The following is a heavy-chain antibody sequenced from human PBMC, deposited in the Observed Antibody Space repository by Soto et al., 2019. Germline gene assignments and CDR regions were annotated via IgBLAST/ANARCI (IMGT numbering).Heavy chain of an antibody. Sequence: QVQLVESGGGVVQPGRSLRLSCAASGFTFSSYGMHWVRQAPGKGLEWVAVISYDGSNKYYADSVKGRFTISRDNSKNTLYLQMNSLRAEDTAVYYCAKGFGEFFVYWGQGTLVTVSS. CDR3: AKGFGEFFVY. J-gene: IGHJ4*02. CDR1: GFTFSSYG. V-gene: IGHV3-30*18. CDR2: ISYDGSNK. D-gene: IGHD3-10*01.